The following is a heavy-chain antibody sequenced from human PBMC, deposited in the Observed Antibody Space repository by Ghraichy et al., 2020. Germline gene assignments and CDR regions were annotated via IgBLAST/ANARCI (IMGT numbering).Heavy chain of an antibody. J-gene: IGHJ4*02. CDR1: GVSISSSRNY. V-gene: IGHV4-39*01. CDR2: ICYSGST. Sequence: SETLSLTCTVSGVSISSSRNYWGWHRQPPGKELEWIGSICYSGSTYSNPSLKTRVTISVDTSKTQYSLTLSSVTAADTAVYYCASTYGSGSYTFDYWVQGTRVTVSS. D-gene: IGHD3-10*01. CDR3: ASTYGSGSYTFDY.